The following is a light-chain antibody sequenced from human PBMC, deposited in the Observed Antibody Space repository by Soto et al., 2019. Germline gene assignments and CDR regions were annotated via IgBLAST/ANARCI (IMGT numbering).Light chain of an antibody. CDR1: SSDVGGYNY. Sequence: QSVLTQPASVSGSPGQSITISCTGTSSDVGGYNYVSWYQHHPGKAPKLMIYEVSNRPSGVSNRFSGSKSGNTASLTSSGLQAADEAAYYCSSYTSSSTSVVFGGGTKVTVL. V-gene: IGLV2-14*01. J-gene: IGLJ2*01. CDR2: EVS. CDR3: SSYTSSSTSVV.